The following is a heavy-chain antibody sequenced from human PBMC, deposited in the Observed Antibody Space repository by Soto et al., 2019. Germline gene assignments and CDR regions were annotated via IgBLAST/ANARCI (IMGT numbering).Heavy chain of an antibody. Sequence: QVQLVQSGAEVKKPGASVKVSCKASGYTFTGYYMHWVRQAPGQGLEWMGWINPNSGGTNYAQKFQGWVTMTRDTSISTAYRELSRLRSDDTAVYYCARGCSSTSCYAHNWFDPWGQGTLVTVSS. V-gene: IGHV1-2*04. CDR3: ARGCSSTSCYAHNWFDP. J-gene: IGHJ5*02. CDR1: GYTFTGYY. D-gene: IGHD2-2*01. CDR2: INPNSGGT.